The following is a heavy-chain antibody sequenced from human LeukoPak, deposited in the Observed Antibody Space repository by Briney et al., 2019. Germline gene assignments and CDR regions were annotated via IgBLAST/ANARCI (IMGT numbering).Heavy chain of an antibody. Sequence: GGSLRLSCAASGFTFSSYNMNWVRQAPGKGLDWVSYISSGSSIVFYADSVKGRFTISRDNSKNTLCLQMNSLRAEDTAVYYCAKERGFLEWFFDAFDIWGQGTMVTVSS. V-gene: IGHV3-48*01. CDR1: GFTFSSYN. D-gene: IGHD3-3*01. CDR3: AKERGFLEWFFDAFDI. J-gene: IGHJ3*02. CDR2: ISSGSSIV.